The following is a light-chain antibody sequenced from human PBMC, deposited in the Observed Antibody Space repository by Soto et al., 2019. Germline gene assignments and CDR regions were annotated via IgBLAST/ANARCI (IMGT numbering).Light chain of an antibody. V-gene: IGKV1-5*01. CDR1: QTIGTW. CDR2: DAA. CDR3: QQYNSRSPEGVT. Sequence: DIQMTQSPSTLSASVGDRVTITCRASQTIGTWLAWYQRKPGKAPELLIYDAATLQTGVPSRFSGFASGTEFTLTISSLQPDDFATYFCQQYNSRSPEGVTFGGGTKVETK. J-gene: IGKJ4*01.